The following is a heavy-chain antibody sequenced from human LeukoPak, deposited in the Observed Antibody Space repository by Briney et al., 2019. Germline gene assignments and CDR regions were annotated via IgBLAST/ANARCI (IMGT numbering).Heavy chain of an antibody. V-gene: IGHV3-30*18. CDR3: AKERTGYCSGGSCYWFDY. D-gene: IGHD2-15*01. CDR1: GFTFSSYG. J-gene: IGHJ4*02. CDR2: ISYDGSNK. Sequence: GGSLRLSCAASGFTFSSYGMHWVRQAPGKGLEWVAVISYDGSNKYYADSVKGRFTISRDNSKNTLYLQMNSRRAEDTAVYYCAKERTGYCSGGSCYWFDYWGQGTLVTVSS.